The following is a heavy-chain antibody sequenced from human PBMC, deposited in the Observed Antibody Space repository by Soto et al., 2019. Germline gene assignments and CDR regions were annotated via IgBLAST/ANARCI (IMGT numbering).Heavy chain of an antibody. J-gene: IGHJ4*02. CDR3: ARQAYYGSGTYYSDS. D-gene: IGHD3-10*01. CDR1: VYNFISFW. Sequence: GESLKISCETSVYNFISFWIAWVRQMPGKGLEWMGLIYPGDSDTTYSPAFQGQVTISVDRSTKTAYLQWSSLKASDTAMYYCARQAYYGSGTYYSDSWSQGTLVTVSS. CDR2: IYPGDSDT. V-gene: IGHV5-51*01.